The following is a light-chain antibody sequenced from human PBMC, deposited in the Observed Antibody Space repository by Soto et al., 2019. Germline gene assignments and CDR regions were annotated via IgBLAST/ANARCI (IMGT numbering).Light chain of an antibody. CDR2: DVI. J-gene: IGLJ1*01. CDR3: SSFTTSSTYV. V-gene: IGLV2-14*03. Sequence: QSALTQPASVSGSPGQSITISCTGISSDVGGYNYVSWYQHHPGKAPKLMIYDVINRPSGVSSRFSGSKSGNTASLTISGLQAEDEADYYCSSFTTSSTYVFGTGTQLTVL. CDR1: SSDVGGYNY.